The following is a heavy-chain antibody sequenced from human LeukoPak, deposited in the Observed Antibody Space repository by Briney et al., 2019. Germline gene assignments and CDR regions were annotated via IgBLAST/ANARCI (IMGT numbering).Heavy chain of an antibody. V-gene: IGHV3-48*03. Sequence: GGSLRLSCAASGFTFSSYEMNWVRQAPGKGLEWVSYISSSGSTIYYADSVKGRFTISRDNAKNSLYLQMHSLRAEDTAVYYCAREGWYFDLWGRGTLVTVSS. J-gene: IGHJ2*01. CDR3: AREGWYFDL. CDR2: ISSSGSTI. CDR1: GFTFSSYE.